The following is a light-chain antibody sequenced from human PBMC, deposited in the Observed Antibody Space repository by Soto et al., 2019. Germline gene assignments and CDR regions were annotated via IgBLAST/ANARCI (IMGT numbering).Light chain of an antibody. V-gene: IGLV1-47*01. J-gene: IGLJ3*02. CDR2: RNN. Sequence: QSVLTQPPSASGTPGQRVTISCSGSSSNIGSNYVYWYQQLPGTAPKLLIYRNNQRPSGVPDRFSGSKSGTSASLAISGLRSEDEADYHCAAWDDSLVWVFDGGTKLTVL. CDR1: SSNIGSNY. CDR3: AAWDDSLVWV.